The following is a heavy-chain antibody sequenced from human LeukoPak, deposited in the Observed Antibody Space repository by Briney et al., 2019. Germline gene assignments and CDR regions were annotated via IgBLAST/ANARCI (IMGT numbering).Heavy chain of an antibody. Sequence: SETLSLTCTVSGGSISSYYWSWIRQPPGKGLEWIGYIYTSGSTNYNPSLKSRVTISVDTSKDQFSLKLSSVTAADTAVYYCARHRWGIAAAGPDCWGQGTLVTVSS. D-gene: IGHD6-13*01. CDR2: IYTSGST. CDR3: ARHRWGIAAAGPDC. J-gene: IGHJ4*02. V-gene: IGHV4-4*09. CDR1: GGSISSYY.